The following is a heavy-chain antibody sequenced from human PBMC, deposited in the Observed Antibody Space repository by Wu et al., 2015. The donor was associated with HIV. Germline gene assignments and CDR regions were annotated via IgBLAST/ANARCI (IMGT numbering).Heavy chain of an antibody. CDR1: GGTFIRYG. CDR2: IIPLFDTA. J-gene: IGHJ4*02. Sequence: QVQLVQSGAEVKKPGSSVKVSCKASGGTFIRYGFNWARQAPGQGPEWLGGIIPLFDTANYAQKFVGRVTITADESTSSAYMELGSLRSEDTAVYYCARSPRSHYYDSSGYYDYWAREPWSRLL. V-gene: IGHV1-69*12. CDR3: ARSPRSHYYDSSGYYDY. D-gene: IGHD3-22*01.